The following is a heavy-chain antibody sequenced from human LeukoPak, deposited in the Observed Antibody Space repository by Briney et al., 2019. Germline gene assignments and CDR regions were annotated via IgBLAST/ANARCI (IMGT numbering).Heavy chain of an antibody. D-gene: IGHD3-3*01. CDR3: ARGYSDFWSGHYYFDY. V-gene: IGHV3-23*01. J-gene: IGHJ4*02. Sequence: TGGSLRLSCAASGFTFSSYAMSWVRQAPGKGLEWVSVISRSGDIYYADSVKGRFTISRDNSKNTLYLQMNSLRAEDTAVYYCARGYSDFWSGHYYFDYWGQGTLVTVSS. CDR2: ISRSGDI. CDR1: GFTFSSYA.